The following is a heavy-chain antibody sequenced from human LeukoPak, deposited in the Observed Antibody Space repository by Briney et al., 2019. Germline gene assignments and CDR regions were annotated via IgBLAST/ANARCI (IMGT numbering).Heavy chain of an antibody. CDR1: GFTFSHFW. V-gene: IGHV3-7*01. CDR2: IKKTGSET. D-gene: IGHD2-15*01. Sequence: GGSLRLSCAASGFTFSHFWMSWVRQAPGKGLEWVAYIKKTGSETYYVDSVKGRFTITRDNTRNSLFLQMYSLRAEDTAVYFCAREDGYCSGGNCYSYFDSWAREPWSPSPQ. CDR3: AREDGYCSGGNCYSYFDS. J-gene: IGHJ4*02.